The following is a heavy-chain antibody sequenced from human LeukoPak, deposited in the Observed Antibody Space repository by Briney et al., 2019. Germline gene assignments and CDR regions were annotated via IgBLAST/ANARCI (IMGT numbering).Heavy chain of an antibody. CDR3: AGGYDSSGDENWFDP. D-gene: IGHD3-22*01. V-gene: IGHV4-39*07. CDR1: GGSISSSSYY. CDR2: IYYSGST. J-gene: IGHJ5*02. Sequence: SETLSLTCTVSGGSISSSSYYWGWIRQPPGKGLEWIGSIYYSGSTYYNPSLKSRVTISVDTSKNQFSLKLSSVTAADTAVYYCAGGYDSSGDENWFDPWGQGTLVTVSS.